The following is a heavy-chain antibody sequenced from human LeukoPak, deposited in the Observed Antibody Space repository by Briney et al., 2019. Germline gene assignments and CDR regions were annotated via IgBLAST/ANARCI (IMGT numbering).Heavy chain of an antibody. J-gene: IGHJ3*02. CDR3: ARRISGASYAFDI. CDR2: MYTGGST. CDR1: GFIVSRNY. Sequence: GGSLRLSCAASGFIVSRNYMSWVRQAPGKGLEWVSVMYTGGSTYYADSVKGRFTISRDNSKNTPNLQMNSLRAEDTALYYCARRISGASYAFDIWGQGTMVTVSS. V-gene: IGHV3-53*01.